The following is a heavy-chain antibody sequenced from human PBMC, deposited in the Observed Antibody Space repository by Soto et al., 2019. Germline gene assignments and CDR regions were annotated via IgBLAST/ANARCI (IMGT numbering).Heavy chain of an antibody. CDR3: ARERITMVRGVIMNYYYGMDV. D-gene: IGHD3-10*01. J-gene: IGHJ6*02. V-gene: IGHV4-31*03. CDR2: IYYSGST. Sequence: PSETLSLTCTVSGGSISSGGYYWSWIRQHPGKGLEWIGYIYYSGSTYYNTSLKSRVTISVDTSKNQFSLKLSSVNAADTAVYYCARERITMVRGVIMNYYYGMDVWGQGTTVTVSS. CDR1: GGSISSGGYY.